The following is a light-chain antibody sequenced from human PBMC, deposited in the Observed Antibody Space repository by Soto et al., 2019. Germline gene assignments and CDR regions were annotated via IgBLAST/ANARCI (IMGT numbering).Light chain of an antibody. V-gene: IGKV3-20*01. Sequence: EIVLTQSPGTLSLSPGERATLSCRASQSVSSSFLAWYQHKPGQAPRLLIYGASSRATGIPDRFSGSGSGTDFTLTISRLEPEDFAVYYCQQYGCSPWTFGQGTKVEIK. CDR1: QSVSSSF. CDR2: GAS. CDR3: QQYGCSPWT. J-gene: IGKJ1*01.